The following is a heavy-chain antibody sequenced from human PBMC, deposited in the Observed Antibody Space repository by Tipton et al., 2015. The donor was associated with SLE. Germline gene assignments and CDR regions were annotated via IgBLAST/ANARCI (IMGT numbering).Heavy chain of an antibody. D-gene: IGHD1-26*01. Sequence: LRLSCSVYDGSFSGYYWTWIRQPPGKGLEWIGEINHSGSTNYNPSLKSRVTISIDASKNQFSLKLRSVTAADTAIYYCAREGGGPDYWGQGTLVTVSS. CDR1: DGSFSGYY. V-gene: IGHV4-34*01. CDR3: AREGGGPDY. J-gene: IGHJ4*02. CDR2: INHSGST.